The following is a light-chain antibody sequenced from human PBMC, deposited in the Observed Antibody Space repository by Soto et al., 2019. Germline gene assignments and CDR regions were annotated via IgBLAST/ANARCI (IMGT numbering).Light chain of an antibody. Sequence: QSVLTQPASVSGSPGQSITISCTGTSSDIGRYNYVSWYQQHPGKAPRLVISGVNKRPSGVSNRFSGSKSGNTASLTISGLQAEDEADYYCNSYTSSGTLGVFGTGTKLTVL. V-gene: IGLV2-14*01. CDR1: SSDIGRYNY. CDR2: GVN. J-gene: IGLJ1*01. CDR3: NSYTSSGTLGV.